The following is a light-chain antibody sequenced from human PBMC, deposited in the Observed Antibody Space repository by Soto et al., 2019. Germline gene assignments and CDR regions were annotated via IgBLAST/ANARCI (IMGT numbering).Light chain of an antibody. CDR3: QQYNNWPIT. CDR2: GAS. V-gene: IGKV3-15*01. Sequence: ETVMTQSPATLSVSPGERATLSCRASQSVSSKLAWYQQKPGQAPRLLIYGASTRATGLPARFSGSGSGTEFTLTISSLQSEDFALYYCQQYNNWPITFGQGTRLEIK. J-gene: IGKJ5*01. CDR1: QSVSSK.